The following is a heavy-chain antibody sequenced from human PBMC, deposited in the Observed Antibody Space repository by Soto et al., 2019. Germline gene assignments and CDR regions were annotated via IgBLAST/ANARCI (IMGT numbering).Heavy chain of an antibody. CDR3: AREFSGNFDY. Sequence: GASVKVSCKASGYTFTDYYVHWVRQAPGQGLEWMGWINPNSGGTKSAQKFQGRVTITADESTSTAYMELSSLRSEDTAVYYCAREFSGNFDYWGQGTLVTVSS. J-gene: IGHJ4*02. V-gene: IGHV1-2*02. CDR1: GYTFTDYY. CDR2: INPNSGGT. D-gene: IGHD3-3*02.